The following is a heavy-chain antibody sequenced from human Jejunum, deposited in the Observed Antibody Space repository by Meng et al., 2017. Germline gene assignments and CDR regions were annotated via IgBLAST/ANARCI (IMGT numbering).Heavy chain of an antibody. CDR2: AST. J-gene: IGHJ4*02. CDR1: GGSVSRAGYQ. D-gene: IGHD1-26*01. Sequence: QVQLPESGPGLVRPSEPLSLICTVSGGSVSRAGYQWGWIRQSPGKGLEWIGYASTNYNPSLKSRVTISLDTSRNQFSLSLSSVTAADTAVYYCARDHMGSLDYWGQGILVTVSS. V-gene: IGHV4-61*08. CDR3: ARDHMGSLDY.